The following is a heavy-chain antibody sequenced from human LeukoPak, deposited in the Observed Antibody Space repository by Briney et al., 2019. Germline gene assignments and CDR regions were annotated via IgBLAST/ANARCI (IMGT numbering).Heavy chain of an antibody. D-gene: IGHD3-10*01. Sequence: EASVKVSCKASGYIFTTYFMHWVRQAPGQGLEWMGFINPSGGTTGYSQKFQGRVTMTRDTSTSKVYMALSSLRSEDTAVYYCARVRGHGDMIDYWGQGTLVTVSP. CDR3: ARVRGHGDMIDY. V-gene: IGHV1-46*01. CDR1: GYIFTTYF. CDR2: INPSGGTT. J-gene: IGHJ4*01.